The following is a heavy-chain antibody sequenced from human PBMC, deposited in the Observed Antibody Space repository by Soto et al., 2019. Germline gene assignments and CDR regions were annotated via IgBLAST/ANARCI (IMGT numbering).Heavy chain of an antibody. J-gene: IGHJ3*02. CDR2: IYYSGST. CDR3: ARVDPGFVVVVAASLRGTTDAFDI. D-gene: IGHD2-15*01. CDR1: GGSISSGGYY. Sequence: SETLSLTCTVSGGSISSGGYYWSWIRQHPGKGLEWIGYIYYSGSTYYNPSLKSRVTISADTSKNQFSLELSSVTAAVTAVYYCARVDPGFVVVVAASLRGTTDAFDIWGQGTMVTVSS. V-gene: IGHV4-31*03.